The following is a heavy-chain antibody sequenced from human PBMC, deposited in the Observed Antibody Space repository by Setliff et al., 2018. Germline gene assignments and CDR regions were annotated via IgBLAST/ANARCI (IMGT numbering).Heavy chain of an antibody. D-gene: IGHD3-10*01. CDR3: ARDFAGDLWGDAFDI. V-gene: IGHV3-9*01. J-gene: IGHJ3*02. Sequence: GGSLRLSCAASGFTFDDYAMHWVRQAPGKGLEWVSGISWNSGSIGYADSVKGRFTISRDNAKNSLYLQMNSLRAEDTAVYYCARDFAGDLWGDAFDIWGQGTMVTVSS. CDR1: GFTFDDYA. CDR2: ISWNSGSI.